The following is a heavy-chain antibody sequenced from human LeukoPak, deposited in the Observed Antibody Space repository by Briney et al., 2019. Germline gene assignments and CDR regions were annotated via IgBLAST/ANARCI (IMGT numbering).Heavy chain of an antibody. V-gene: IGHV3-9*01. CDR1: GFTFDDYA. Sequence: GRSLRLSCAASGFTFDDYAMHWVRQAPGKGLEWVSGISYNSDTIAYADSVKGRFTISRDNAKNSLYLQMNSLRAEDTALYYCAKDYCGGDCYSGWYFDLWGRGALVTVSS. CDR3: AKDYCGGDCYSGWYFDL. J-gene: IGHJ2*01. D-gene: IGHD2-21*02. CDR2: ISYNSDTI.